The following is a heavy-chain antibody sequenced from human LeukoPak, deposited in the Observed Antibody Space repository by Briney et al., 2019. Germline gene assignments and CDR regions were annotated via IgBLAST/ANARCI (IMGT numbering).Heavy chain of an antibody. CDR2: IKQDGSEK. V-gene: IGHV3-7*01. J-gene: IGHJ4*02. Sequence: TGGSLRLSCAASGFTFSSYWMSWVRQAPGKGLEWVANIKQDGSEKYYVDSVKGRFTISRDNAKNSLYLQMNSLRAEDTAVYYCARYWKPDIVVVVHPGAEDYWGQGTLVTVSS. CDR1: GFTFSSYW. D-gene: IGHD2-15*01. CDR3: ARYWKPDIVVVVHPGAEDY.